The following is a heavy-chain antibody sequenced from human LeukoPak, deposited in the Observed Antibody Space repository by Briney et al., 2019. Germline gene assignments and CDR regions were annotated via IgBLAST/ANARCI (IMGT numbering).Heavy chain of an antibody. CDR3: ARSPTKRVTEDY. CDR2: IRYDGTNK. D-gene: IGHD5-18*01. Sequence: GGSLRLSCAASGFTFSTYGMHWVRQAPGKGLEWVAFIRYDGTNKYYADSVKGRFTISRDNSKNTLYLHMNSLRGEDTAVYYCARSPTKRVTEDYWGQGTPVTVSS. CDR1: GFTFSTYG. V-gene: IGHV3-30*02. J-gene: IGHJ4*02.